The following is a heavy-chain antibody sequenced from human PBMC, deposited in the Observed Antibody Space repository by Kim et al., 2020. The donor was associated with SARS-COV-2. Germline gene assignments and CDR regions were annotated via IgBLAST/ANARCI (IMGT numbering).Heavy chain of an antibody. CDR2: IKSKTDGGTT. CDR1: GFTFSNAW. D-gene: IGHD1-1*01. CDR3: TTDLPAAPERVDY. V-gene: IGHV3-15*01. Sequence: GGSLRLSCAASGFTFSNAWMSWVRQAPGKGLEWVGRIKSKTDGGTTDYAAPVKGRFTISRDYSKNTLYLQMNSLKTEDTAVYYCTTDLPAAPERVDYWGQGTLVTVSS. J-gene: IGHJ4*02.